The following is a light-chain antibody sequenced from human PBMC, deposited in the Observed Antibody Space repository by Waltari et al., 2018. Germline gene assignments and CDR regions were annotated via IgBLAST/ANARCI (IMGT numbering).Light chain of an antibody. V-gene: IGKV3-20*01. CDR2: HAS. CDR3: QHYESLPVT. CDR1: QSISKY. Sequence: EIVFTQSPGTLSLSSGERATISCRTSQSISKYLAWYQQKPGQAPRLLIYHASSRATGIPDRFSGSGSGTDFSLTISRLEPEDFAVYYCQHYESLPVTFGQGTKVEIK. J-gene: IGKJ1*01.